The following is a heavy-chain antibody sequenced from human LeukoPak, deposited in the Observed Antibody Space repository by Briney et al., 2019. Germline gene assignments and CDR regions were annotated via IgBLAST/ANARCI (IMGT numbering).Heavy chain of an antibody. D-gene: IGHD3-22*01. J-gene: IGHJ4*02. CDR2: IIPIFGTA. CDR3: AREHLHSSGYPIDYFDY. CDR1: GGTFSSYA. V-gene: IGHV1-69*13. Sequence: ASVKVSCKASGGTFSSYAISWVRQAPGQGLEWMGGIIPIFGTANYAQKFQGRVTITADESTSTAYMELSSLRSEDTAVYYCAREHLHSSGYPIDYFDYWGQGTLVTVSS.